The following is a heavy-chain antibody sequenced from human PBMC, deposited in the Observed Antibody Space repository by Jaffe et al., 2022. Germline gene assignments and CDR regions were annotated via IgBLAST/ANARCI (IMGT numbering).Heavy chain of an antibody. CDR1: GFTFSDYG. Sequence: QVQLVESGGAVVQPGGSLRLSCAASGFTFSDYGMHWVRQSPGKGLEWVAFIEYDGSKRFYADSVRGRFTISRDTPKDTLFLQMNSLRAEDTAVYYCATRNYFDRRGFYYLYYFDYWGQGTLVTVSS. D-gene: IGHD3-22*01. CDR3: ATRNYFDRRGFYYLYYFDY. V-gene: IGHV3-30*02. J-gene: IGHJ4*02. CDR2: IEYDGSKR.